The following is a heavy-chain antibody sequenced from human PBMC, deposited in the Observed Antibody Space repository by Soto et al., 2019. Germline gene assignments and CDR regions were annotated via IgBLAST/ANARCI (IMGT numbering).Heavy chain of an antibody. V-gene: IGHV5-51*01. D-gene: IGHD2-15*01. CDR2: TYPFDSDT. Sequence: GESLKISCEGSGYTFTYYWIGWVRQMPGKGLEWMGVTYPFDSDTRYSPSFQGRVTISAVQSTNTAYLELSRLQASDTAIYYCARDRGSVVVAATAGWFDPWGQGTLVTVSS. CDR3: ARDRGSVVVAATAGWFDP. J-gene: IGHJ5*02. CDR1: GYTFTYYW.